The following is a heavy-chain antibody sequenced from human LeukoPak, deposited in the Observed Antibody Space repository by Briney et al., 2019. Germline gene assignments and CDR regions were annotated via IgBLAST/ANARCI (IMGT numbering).Heavy chain of an antibody. CDR1: GFTFSSYW. D-gene: IGHD6-13*01. V-gene: IGHV3-7*01. J-gene: IGHJ4*02. Sequence: GGSLRLSCAASGFTFSSYWMSWVRQAPGKGLEWVANIKQDGSETYYVDSVKGRFTFSRDNAKNSLYLQMNSLRAEDTAVYYCARDDRGIAAAGFFDYWGQGTLVTVSS. CDR3: ARDDRGIAAAGFFDY. CDR2: IKQDGSET.